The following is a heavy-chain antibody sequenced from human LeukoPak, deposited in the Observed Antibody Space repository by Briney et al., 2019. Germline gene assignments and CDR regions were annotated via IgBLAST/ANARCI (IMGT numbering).Heavy chain of an antibody. J-gene: IGHJ4*02. D-gene: IGHD2/OR15-2a*01. CDR1: GFTFSSYW. CDR2: INSDGSST. Sequence: GGSLRLSCAASGFTFSSYWMHWVRQAPGKGLVWVSRINSDGSSTSYADSVKGRFTIPRDNAKNTLYLQMNSLRAEDTAVYYCARVRGSFYYFDYWGQGTLVTVSS. CDR3: ARVRGSFYYFDY. V-gene: IGHV3-74*01.